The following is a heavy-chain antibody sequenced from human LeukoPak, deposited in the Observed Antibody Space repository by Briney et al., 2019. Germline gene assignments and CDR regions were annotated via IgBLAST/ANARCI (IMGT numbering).Heavy chain of an antibody. Sequence: GGSLRLSCAASGFTFSSYSMNWVRQAPGKGLEWVSSISSSRSYIYYADSVKGRFTISRDKAKNSLYLQMNSLRAEDTAVYYCARGDYYDSSGYYNWGQGTLVTVSS. J-gene: IGHJ4*02. V-gene: IGHV3-21*01. CDR2: ISSSRSYI. CDR3: ARGDYYDSSGYYN. CDR1: GFTFSSYS. D-gene: IGHD3-22*01.